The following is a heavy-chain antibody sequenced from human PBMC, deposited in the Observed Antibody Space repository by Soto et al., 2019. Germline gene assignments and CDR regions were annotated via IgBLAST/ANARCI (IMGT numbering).Heavy chain of an antibody. CDR1: GFTFSSYS. CDR3: ARGAVRRNYYDSSGYYRPFDY. V-gene: IGHV3-21*01. CDR2: ISSSSNK. D-gene: IGHD3-22*01. J-gene: IGHJ4*02. Sequence: PGGSLRLSCAASGFTFSSYSMNWVRQAPGKGLEWVSSISSSSNKYYADSVKGRFTISRDNSKNTLYLQMNSLRAEDTAVYYCARGAVRRNYYDSSGYYRPFDYWGQGTLVTVSS.